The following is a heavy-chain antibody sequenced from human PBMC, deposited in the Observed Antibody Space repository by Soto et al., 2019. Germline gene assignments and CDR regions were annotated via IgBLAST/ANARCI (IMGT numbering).Heavy chain of an antibody. CDR1: GFTVSSNY. D-gene: IGHD3-22*01. CDR3: AAGPPWYYDDSGPFDY. Sequence: GGSLRLSCAASGFTVSSNYMNWVRQAPGKGLEWVSVIYSDDSTYYTDSVKGRFTISRDSSKNTVYLQMNSLRAEDTAVYYCAAGPPWYYDDSGPFDYWGQGTLVTVSS. V-gene: IGHV3-53*01. CDR2: IYSDDST. J-gene: IGHJ4*02.